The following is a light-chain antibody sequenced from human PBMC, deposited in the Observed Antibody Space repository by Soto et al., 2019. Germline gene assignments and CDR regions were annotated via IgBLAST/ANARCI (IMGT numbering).Light chain of an antibody. CDR2: GAS. J-gene: IGKJ2*01. CDR1: QSVSSN. V-gene: IGKV3-15*01. Sequence: EIVMTQSPATLSVSPGERATLSCRASQSVSSNFAWTHQKPGQAPRLLIYGASTRATGIPARFSGSGSGTEFTLTISSLQSEDFAVYYCQQYNNWDTFGQGTKLEIK. CDR3: QQYNNWDT.